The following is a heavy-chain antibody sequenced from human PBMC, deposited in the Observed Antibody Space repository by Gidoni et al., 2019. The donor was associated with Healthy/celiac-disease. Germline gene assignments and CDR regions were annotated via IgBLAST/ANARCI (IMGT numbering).Heavy chain of an antibody. D-gene: IGHD2-2*01. CDR2: IRSKAYGGTT. Sequence: EVQLVESGGGLVKPGRSLRLSCTASGFTFGDYAMSWFRQAPGKGLEWVGFIRSKAYGGTTEYAASVKGRFTISRDDSKSIAYLQMNSLKTEDTAVYYCTPQYCSSTSCYALDYWGQGTLVTVSS. CDR3: TPQYCSSTSCYALDY. CDR1: GFTFGDYA. V-gene: IGHV3-49*05. J-gene: IGHJ4*02.